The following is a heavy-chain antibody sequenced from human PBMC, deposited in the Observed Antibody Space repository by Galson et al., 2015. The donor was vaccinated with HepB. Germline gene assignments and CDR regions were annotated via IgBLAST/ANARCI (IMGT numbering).Heavy chain of an antibody. CDR3: AREETGIDAFDI. V-gene: IGHV3-7*03. J-gene: IGHJ3*02. CDR1: GFTLSSYW. CDR2: IKQDGSEK. Sequence: SLRLSCAASGFTLSSYWMSWVRQAPGKGLEWVANIKQDGSEKYYVDSVKGRSTISRDNAKNSLYLQMNSLRAEDTAAYYCAREETGIDAFDIWGQGTMVTVSS. D-gene: IGHD7-27*01.